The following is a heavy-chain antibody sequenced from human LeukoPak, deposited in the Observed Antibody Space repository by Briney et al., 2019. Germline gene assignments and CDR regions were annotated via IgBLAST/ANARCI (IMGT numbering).Heavy chain of an antibody. D-gene: IGHD6-13*01. CDR3: AKDSSSWYYFDY. CDR2: ISWNSGSI. J-gene: IGHJ4*02. V-gene: IGHV3-9*01. CDR1: GSTLDAYA. Sequence: SLRPSCAASGSTLDAYAMHWVRHAPGKGLGWVSGISWNSGSIGYADSVKGRFTISRDNAKNSLYLQMNSLRAEDTALYYCAKDSSSWYYFDYWGQGTLVTVCS.